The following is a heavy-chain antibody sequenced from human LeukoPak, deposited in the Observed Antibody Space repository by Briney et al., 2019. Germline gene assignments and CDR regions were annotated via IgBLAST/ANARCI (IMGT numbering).Heavy chain of an antibody. Sequence: PSETLSLTCTVSGGSISSYYWSWIRQPPGKGLEWIRYIYYSGSTNYNPSLKSRVTISVDTSKNQFSLKLSSVTAADTAVYYCARGPPPFDWSFPVGGMDVWGQGTTVTVSS. V-gene: IGHV4-59*01. D-gene: IGHD3-9*01. J-gene: IGHJ6*02. CDR1: GGSISSYY. CDR3: ARGPPPFDWSFPVGGMDV. CDR2: IYYSGST.